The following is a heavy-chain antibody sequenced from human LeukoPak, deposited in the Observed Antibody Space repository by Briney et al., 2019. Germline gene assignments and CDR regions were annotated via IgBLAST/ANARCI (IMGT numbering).Heavy chain of an antibody. D-gene: IGHD3-22*01. J-gene: IGHJ4*02. CDR2: IYSGGST. CDR1: GFTVSSNF. Sequence: GGSLRLSCAASGFTVSSNFMNWVRQAPGKGLGWVSVIYSGGSTYYADSVKGRFTISRDKSKNTLYLQMNSLRTEDTAVYYCARDTYDSSGPLDYWGQGTLVTVSS. V-gene: IGHV3-53*01. CDR3: ARDTYDSSGPLDY.